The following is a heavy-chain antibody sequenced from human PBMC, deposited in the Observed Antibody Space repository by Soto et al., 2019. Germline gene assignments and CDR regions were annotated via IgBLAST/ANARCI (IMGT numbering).Heavy chain of an antibody. CDR1: GDSISSGGYY. V-gene: IGHV4-31*03. J-gene: IGHJ4*02. D-gene: IGHD1-1*01. Sequence: PSETLSLTCSVSGDSISSGGYYWSWIRQHPGKGLEWIGNIYYNGNTYYNSSLKSRVTISGDTSKNQFSLRLTSVTAADTAVYYCAREGGGMRFFDYWGQGTRVTVS. CDR3: AREGGGMRFFDY. CDR2: IYYNGNT.